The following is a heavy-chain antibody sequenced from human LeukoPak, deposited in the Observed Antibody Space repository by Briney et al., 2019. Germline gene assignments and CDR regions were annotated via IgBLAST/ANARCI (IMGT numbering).Heavy chain of an antibody. CDR1: GGSISSSSYY. J-gene: IGHJ4*02. D-gene: IGHD3-3*01. CDR3: ARQENPAHYDFWSGYYAY. V-gene: IGHV4-39*01. Sequence: SETLSLTCTVSGGSISSSSYYWGWIRQPPGKGLEWIGSIYYSGSTYYNPSLKSRVTISVDTSKNQFSLKLSSVTAADTAVYYCARQENPAHYDFWSGYYAYWGQGTLVTVSS. CDR2: IYYSGST.